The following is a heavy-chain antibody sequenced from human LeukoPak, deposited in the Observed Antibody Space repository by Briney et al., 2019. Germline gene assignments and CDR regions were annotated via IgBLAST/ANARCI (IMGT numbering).Heavy chain of an antibody. J-gene: IGHJ5*02. Sequence: ASVKVSCKASGYTFTGYYMHWVRQAPGQGLEWMGWINPNSGGTNYAQKFQGWVTMTRDTSISTAYMVLSRLRSEDTAVYYCATSESSPYDFWSGYYRTWGQGTLVTVSS. CDR2: INPNSGGT. CDR3: ATSESSPYDFWSGYYRT. V-gene: IGHV1-2*04. CDR1: GYTFTGYY. D-gene: IGHD3-3*01.